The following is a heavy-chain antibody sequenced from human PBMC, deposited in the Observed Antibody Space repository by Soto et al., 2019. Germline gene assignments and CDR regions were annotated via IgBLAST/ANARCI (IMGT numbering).Heavy chain of an antibody. D-gene: IGHD6-6*01. Sequence: SETLALTCADYGGSFSGYYWSWIRQPPGKGLEWIGEINHSGSTNYNPSLKSRVTISVDTSKNQFSLKLSSVTAADTAVYYCARVRSIAARRGYYYHYGMDVWGQGTTVTVSS. CDR3: ARVRSIAARRGYYYHYGMDV. CDR2: INHSGST. CDR1: GGSFSGYY. J-gene: IGHJ6*02. V-gene: IGHV4-34*01.